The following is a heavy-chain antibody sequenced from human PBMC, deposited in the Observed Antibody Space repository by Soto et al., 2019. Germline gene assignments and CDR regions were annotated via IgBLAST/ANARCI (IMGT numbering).Heavy chain of an antibody. CDR2: IFYSGST. CDR1: GDSIISEIYY. J-gene: IGHJ4*02. D-gene: IGHD3-10*01. V-gene: IGHV4-39*01. Sequence: QLHLQESGPGLVRPSETLSLICTVSGDSIISEIYYWGWIRQSPGKGLERIGSIFYSGSTYYNPSLKSRVTMSVDTSKSQFSLKLNSGTAADTAVYYCTRHGYYYRSGNCHFWGQGTLVTVSS. CDR3: TRHGYYYRSGNCHF.